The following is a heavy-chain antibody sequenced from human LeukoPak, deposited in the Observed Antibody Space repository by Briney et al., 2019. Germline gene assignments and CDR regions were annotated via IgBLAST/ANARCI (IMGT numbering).Heavy chain of an antibody. Sequence: GGSLRLSCAASGFTLSSYAMSWVRQGPGKGLEWVSAISVSGNTYHADSVKGRFTISRDSYKNTLYLQMNSLRAEDTALYYCAKDGYTEWLGLYYFDYWGQGTLVTVSS. CDR1: GFTLSSYA. D-gene: IGHD6-19*01. J-gene: IGHJ4*02. V-gene: IGHV3-23*01. CDR3: AKDGYTEWLGLYYFDY. CDR2: ISVSGNT.